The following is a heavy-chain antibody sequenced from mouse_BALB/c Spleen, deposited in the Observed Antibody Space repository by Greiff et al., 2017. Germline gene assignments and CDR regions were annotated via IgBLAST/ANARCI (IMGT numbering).Heavy chain of an antibody. D-gene: IGHD2-3*01. Sequence: EVKLEESGGGLVKPGGSLKLSCAASGFTFSSYAMSWVRQTPEKRLEWVATISSGGSYTYYPDSVKGRFTISRDNARNILYLQMSSLRSEDTAMYYCARGPDGYSRDYWGQGTSVTVSS. V-gene: IGHV5-9*02. CDR1: GFTFSSYA. CDR2: ISSGGSYT. J-gene: IGHJ4*01. CDR3: ARGPDGYSRDY.